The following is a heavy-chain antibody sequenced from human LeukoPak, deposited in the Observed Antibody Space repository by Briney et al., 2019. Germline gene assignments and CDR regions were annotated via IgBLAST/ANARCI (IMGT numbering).Heavy chain of an antibody. CDR2: IGSGGGT. CDR3: SKRPSTGLYFFDY. Sequence: GGSPRLSCAASGFTFSSSVMSWVRQAPGKGLEWISTIGSGGGTYYADSVKGRFTISRDKSKNTLYLQVNNLRSEDTAVYYCSKRPSTGLYFFDYWGQGTLVTVSS. CDR1: GFTFSSSV. J-gene: IGHJ4*02. D-gene: IGHD1-1*01. V-gene: IGHV3-23*01.